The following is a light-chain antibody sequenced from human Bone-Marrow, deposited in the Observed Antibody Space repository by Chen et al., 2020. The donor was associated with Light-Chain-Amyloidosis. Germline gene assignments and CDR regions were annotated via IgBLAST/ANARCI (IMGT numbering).Light chain of an antibody. V-gene: IGLV3-25*03. Sequence: SYELTQPPSVSVSPGQNARITCSGDDLPTKYAYWYQQKPGQAPVLVIHRDTERPSGISERFSGSSSGTTAKLTISGVQAEDEADYHCQSADSSGTYEVIFGGGTKLTVL. CDR1: DLPTKY. CDR2: RDT. J-gene: IGLJ2*01. CDR3: QSADSSGTYEVI.